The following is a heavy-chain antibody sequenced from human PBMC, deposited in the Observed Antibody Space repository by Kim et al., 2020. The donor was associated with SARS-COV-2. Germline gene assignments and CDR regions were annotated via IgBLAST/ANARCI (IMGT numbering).Heavy chain of an antibody. CDR2: IIPIFGTA. CDR1: GGTFSSYA. J-gene: IGHJ6*02. D-gene: IGHD3-10*01. V-gene: IGHV1-69*13. CDR3: ARDLGNLRHTYYYGSGDPNPGYYYGMDV. Sequence: SVKVSCKASGGTFSSYAISWVRQAPGQGLEWMGGIIPIFGTANYAQKFQGRVTITADESTSTAYMELSSLRSEDTAVYYCARDLGNLRHTYYYGSGDPNPGYYYGMDVWGQGTTVTVSS.